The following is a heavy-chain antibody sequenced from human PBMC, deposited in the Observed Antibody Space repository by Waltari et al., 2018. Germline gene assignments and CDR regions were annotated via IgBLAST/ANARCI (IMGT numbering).Heavy chain of an antibody. J-gene: IGHJ3*02. D-gene: IGHD1-26*01. V-gene: IGHV4-38-2*02. CDR1: GYSISSGYY. Sequence: QVQLQESGPGLVKPSETLSLTCAVSGYSISSGYYWGWIRQPPGKGLEWIGSIYHSGGTYYNPSLKSRVTISVDTSKNQFSLKLSSVTAADTAVYYCARDIGGSSDAFDIWGQGTMVTVSS. CDR3: ARDIGGSSDAFDI. CDR2: IYHSGGT.